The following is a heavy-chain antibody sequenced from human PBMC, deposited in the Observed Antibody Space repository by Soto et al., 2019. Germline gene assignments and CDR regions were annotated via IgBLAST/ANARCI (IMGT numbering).Heavy chain of an antibody. V-gene: IGHV4-59*01. CDR1: GGSISSYY. J-gene: IGHJ4*02. CDR3: ARGSKQLRYFDWSPYDY. CDR2: IYYSGST. Sequence: PSETLSLTCTVSGGSISSYYWSWIRQPPGKGLEWIGYIYYSGSTNYNPSLKSRVTISVDTSKNQFSLKLSSVTAADTAAYYCARGSKQLRYFDWSPYDYWGQGTLVTVSS. D-gene: IGHD3-9*01.